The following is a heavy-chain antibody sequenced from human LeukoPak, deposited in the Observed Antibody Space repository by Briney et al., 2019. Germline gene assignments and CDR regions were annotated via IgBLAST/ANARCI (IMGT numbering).Heavy chain of an antibody. CDR3: ARYVVYGSGKYYFDY. V-gene: IGHV4-39*01. CDR2: ITYGGTT. Sequence: PSETVSLTCFVSGGSIRSSDYCWSWIRQPPGKEVEWIASITYGGTTYYNPSLQSRVTISVDTSKNQFSLRLNSVTAADTAVYFCARYVVYGSGKYYFDYWGQGSLVTVSS. D-gene: IGHD3-10*01. CDR1: GGSIRSSDYC. J-gene: IGHJ4*02.